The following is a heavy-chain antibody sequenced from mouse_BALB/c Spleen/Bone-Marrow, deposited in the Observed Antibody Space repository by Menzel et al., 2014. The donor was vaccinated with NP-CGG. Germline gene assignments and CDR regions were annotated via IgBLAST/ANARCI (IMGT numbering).Heavy chain of an antibody. V-gene: IGHV1-9*01. CDR3: ARFYYGNPTGYFDY. CDR2: ILPGSGST. D-gene: IGHD2-1*01. J-gene: IGHJ2*01. Sequence: QVQLQQSGAELMKPGASMKISCKATGYTFSSYWIEWVKRRPGHGLEWIGEILPGSGSTNYNEQFKGKATFTAGASSSTAYMELSSLTSEDSAVYYCARFYYGNPTGYFDYWGQGTTLTVSS. CDR1: GYTFSSYW.